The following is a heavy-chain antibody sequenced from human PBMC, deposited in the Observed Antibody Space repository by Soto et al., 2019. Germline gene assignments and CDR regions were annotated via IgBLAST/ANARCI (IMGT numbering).Heavy chain of an antibody. CDR2: ISGSGGST. CDR3: AKDTIDYYYDSSGYYPYYFDY. J-gene: IGHJ4*02. Sequence: LSLTCAASGFTFSSYAMSWVRQAPGKGLEWVSAISGSGGSTYYADSVKGRFTISRDNSKNTLYLQMNSLRAEDTAVYYCAKDTIDYYYDSSGYYPYYFDYWGQGTLVTVSS. CDR1: GFTFSSYA. D-gene: IGHD3-22*01. V-gene: IGHV3-23*01.